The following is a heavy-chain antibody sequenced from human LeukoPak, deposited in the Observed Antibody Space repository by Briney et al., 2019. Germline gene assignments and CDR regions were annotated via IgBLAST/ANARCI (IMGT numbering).Heavy chain of an antibody. Sequence: SETLSLTCAVYGGSISGYYWSWIRQPPGKGLEWIGEINHSGSTNYNPSLKSRVTISVDTSKNQFSLKLSSVTAADTAVYYCARGGYGSGRRWFDPWGQGTLVTVSS. D-gene: IGHD3-10*01. V-gene: IGHV4-34*01. CDR2: INHSGST. J-gene: IGHJ5*02. CDR1: GGSISGYY. CDR3: ARGGYGSGRRWFDP.